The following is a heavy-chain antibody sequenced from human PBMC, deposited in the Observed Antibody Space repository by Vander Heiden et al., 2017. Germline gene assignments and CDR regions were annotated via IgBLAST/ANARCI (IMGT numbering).Heavy chain of an antibody. CDR2: ISWNSGSI. CDR3: AKDIGRSIVGANY. V-gene: IGHV3-9*01. CDR1: GSTFDDYA. J-gene: IGHJ4*02. D-gene: IGHD1-26*01. Sequence: VQLVESGGGLVQPGRSLRLSCSASGSTFDDYAMHWVRQAPGKGLEWVSGISWNSGSIGYADSVKGRFTISRDNAKNSLYLQMNSLGAEDTALYYCAKDIGRSIVGANYWGQGTLVTVSS.